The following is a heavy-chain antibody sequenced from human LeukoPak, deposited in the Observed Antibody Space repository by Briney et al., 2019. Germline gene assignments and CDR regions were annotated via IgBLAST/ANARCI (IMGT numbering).Heavy chain of an antibody. D-gene: IGHD1-20*01. Sequence: PSETLSLTCAVYGGSFSGYYWSWIRQPPGKGLEWIGEINHSGSTDYNPSLKSRVTISIDKSKNHFSLKLASVTAADTAIYYCARDTYNWNVDAFDPWGQGTLVTVSS. CDR3: ARDTYNWNVDAFDP. V-gene: IGHV4-34*01. CDR1: GGSFSGYY. CDR2: INHSGST. J-gene: IGHJ5*02.